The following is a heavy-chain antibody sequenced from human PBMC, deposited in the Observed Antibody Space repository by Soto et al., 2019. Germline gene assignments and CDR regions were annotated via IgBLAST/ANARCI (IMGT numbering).Heavy chain of an antibody. Sequence: GGSLRLSCAASGFTFSSYAMRWVRQAPGKGLEWGRDISSSGGRTYYVDSVSGRFTNSRDNSKNTLYLQMNSLRAEDTAVYYCAKVYDSSVLAYWGQGTLVTVSS. D-gene: IGHD3-22*01. J-gene: IGHJ4*02. CDR1: GFTFSSYA. CDR2: ISSSGGRT. CDR3: AKVYDSSVLAY. V-gene: IGHV3-23*01.